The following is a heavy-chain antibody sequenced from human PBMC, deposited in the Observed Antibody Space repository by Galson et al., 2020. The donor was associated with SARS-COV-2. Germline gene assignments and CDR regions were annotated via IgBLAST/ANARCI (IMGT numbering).Heavy chain of an antibody. D-gene: IGHD6-19*01. CDR3: ARGRYSSGWYQPHVNWFDP. V-gene: IGHV4-34*01. CDR2: INHSGST. J-gene: IGHJ5*02. Sequence: SQTLSLTCAVYGGSFSGYYWSWIRQPPGKGLEWIGEINHSGSTNYNPSLKSRVTISVDTSKNQFSLKLSSVTDADTAVYYCARGRYSSGWYQPHVNWFDPWGQGTLVTVSS. CDR1: GGSFSGYY.